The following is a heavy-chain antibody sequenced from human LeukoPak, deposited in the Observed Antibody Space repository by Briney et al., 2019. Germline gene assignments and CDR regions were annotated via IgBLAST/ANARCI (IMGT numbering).Heavy chain of an antibody. CDR1: GYTFTGYY. CDR2: INPNSGGT. Sequence: ASVKVSCKASGYTFTGYYMHWVRQPPGQGLEWMGWINPNSGGTNYAQKFQGRVTMTRDTSISTAYMELSRLRSDDTAVYYCARDPGIAVAGQRGFDYWGQGTLVTVSS. V-gene: IGHV1-2*02. CDR3: ARDPGIAVAGQRGFDY. D-gene: IGHD6-19*01. J-gene: IGHJ4*02.